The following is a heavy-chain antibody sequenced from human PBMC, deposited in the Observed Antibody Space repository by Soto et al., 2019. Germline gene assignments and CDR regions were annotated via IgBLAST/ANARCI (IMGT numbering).Heavy chain of an antibody. CDR2: VNTGNGNT. V-gene: IGHV1-3*04. CDR1: GYTFTSYA. CDR3: ARGHWLAALDY. D-gene: IGHD6-19*01. J-gene: IGHJ4*02. Sequence: QVQLVQSGAEVKKPGASVKVSCKASGYTFTSYAIHWVRQAPGQRLEWMGVVNTGNGNTKYSQKFQGRGTITRDTSASTAYMDLSSLRSEDTAVYYCARGHWLAALDYWGQGTLVTVSS.